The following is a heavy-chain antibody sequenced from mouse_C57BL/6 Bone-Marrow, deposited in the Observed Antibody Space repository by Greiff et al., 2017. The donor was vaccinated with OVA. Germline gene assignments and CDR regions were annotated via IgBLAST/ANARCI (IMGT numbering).Heavy chain of an antibody. CDR3: TPYSNYPHAMDY. D-gene: IGHD2-5*01. Sequence: VQLQQSGAELVRPGASVKLSCTASGFNIKDDYMHWVKQRPEQGLEWIGWIDPENGDTEYASKFQGKATITADTSSNTAYLQLSSLTSEDTAVYYCTPYSNYPHAMDYWGQGTSVTVSS. CDR2: IDPENGDT. CDR1: GFNIKDDY. V-gene: IGHV14-4*01. J-gene: IGHJ4*01.